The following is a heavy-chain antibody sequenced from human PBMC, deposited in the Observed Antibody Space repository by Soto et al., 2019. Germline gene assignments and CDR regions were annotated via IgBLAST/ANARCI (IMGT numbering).Heavy chain of an antibody. J-gene: IGHJ6*02. CDR3: ARALKTYYDYVWGSYRSSGMDV. CDR2: ISSSGSTI. CDR1: GFTFSSYE. Sequence: GGSLRLSCAASGFTFSSYEMNWVRQAPGKGLEWVSYISSSGSTIYYADSVKGRFTISRDNAKNSLYLQMNSLRAEDTAVYYCARALKTYYDYVWGSYRSSGMDVWGQGTTVTVYS. D-gene: IGHD3-16*02. V-gene: IGHV3-48*03.